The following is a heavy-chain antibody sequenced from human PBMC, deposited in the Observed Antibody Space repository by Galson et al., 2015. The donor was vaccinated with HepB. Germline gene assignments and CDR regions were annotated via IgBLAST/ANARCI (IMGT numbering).Heavy chain of an antibody. D-gene: IGHD2-15*01. V-gene: IGHV3-33*01. Sequence: SLRLSCAASGFTFSSYGMHWVRQAPGQGLEWVAVIWYDGSNKYYADSVKGRFTISRDNSKNTLYLQMNSLRAEDTAVYYCARDPGGWFSQPTHVDYWGQGTLVTVSS. CDR2: IWYDGSNK. CDR1: GFTFSSYG. CDR3: ARDPGGWFSQPTHVDY. J-gene: IGHJ4*02.